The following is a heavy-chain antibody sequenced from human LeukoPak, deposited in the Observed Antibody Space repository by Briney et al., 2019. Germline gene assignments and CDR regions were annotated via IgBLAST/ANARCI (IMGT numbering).Heavy chain of an antibody. J-gene: IGHJ4*02. Sequence: ASVKVSFTASGYTFTIYYIHWVRQAPGPGLEWMGIINPSGGSTTYAQKFQGRVTMTRDTSTSAVYMELSSLRSEDTAVYYCARDTEDFDYWGQGTLVTVSS. CDR2: INPSGGST. CDR1: GYTFTIYY. V-gene: IGHV1-46*01. CDR3: ARDTEDFDY.